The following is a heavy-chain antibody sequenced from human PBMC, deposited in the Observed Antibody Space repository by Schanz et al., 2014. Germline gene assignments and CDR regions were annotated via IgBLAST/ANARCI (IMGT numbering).Heavy chain of an antibody. CDR2: ISPNGAT. J-gene: IGHJ3*02. CDR3: ARAWSPGSKNDFDI. Sequence: QVQLVQSGAEVKEPGASVKVSCKASAYTFTGYYLHWVRQAPGQGLEWMGWISPNGATRYAQNFQDKVTMTRDTSSSTAYMEVTSLRLDDTAIYYCARAWSPGSKNDFDIWGPGTMVTVSS. CDR1: AYTFTGYY. V-gene: IGHV1-2*02. D-gene: IGHD3-10*01.